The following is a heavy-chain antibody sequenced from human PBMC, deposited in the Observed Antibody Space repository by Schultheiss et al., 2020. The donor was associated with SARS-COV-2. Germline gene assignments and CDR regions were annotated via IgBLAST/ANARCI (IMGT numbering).Heavy chain of an antibody. J-gene: IGHJ5*02. D-gene: IGHD5-12*01. V-gene: IGHV1-46*01. Sequence: ASVKVSCKASGYTFTSYYMHWVRQAPGQGLEWMGIINPSGGSTSYAQKFQGRVTMTRDTSTSTVYMELSSLRSEDTAVYYCARDAGYDSRGRHNWFDPWGQGTLVTVSS. CDR3: ARDAGYDSRGRHNWFDP. CDR2: INPSGGST. CDR1: GYTFTSYY.